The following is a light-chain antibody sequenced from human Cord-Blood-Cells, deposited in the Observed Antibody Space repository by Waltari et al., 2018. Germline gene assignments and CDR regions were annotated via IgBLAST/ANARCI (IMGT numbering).Light chain of an antibody. Sequence: QPALTQPRSVSGSPGQSVTISCTGTSSDVGGYNYAPWYQQHPGKAPKLMIYDVSQRPSGVPDRFSGSKSGNTASLTISGLQAEDEADYYCCSYAGSYTFWVFGGGTKLTVL. CDR2: DVS. CDR3: CSYAGSYTFWV. CDR1: SSDVGGYNY. V-gene: IGLV2-11*01. J-gene: IGLJ3*02.